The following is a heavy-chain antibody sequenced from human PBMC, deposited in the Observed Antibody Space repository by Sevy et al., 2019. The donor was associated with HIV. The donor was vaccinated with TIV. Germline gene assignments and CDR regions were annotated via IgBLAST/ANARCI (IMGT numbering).Heavy chain of an antibody. CDR2: ISRSGTAI. CDR3: ARLYSSSWHGGFDY. V-gene: IGHV3-48*03. D-gene: IGHD6-13*01. Sequence: GGSLRLSCAASGFTFNTYEMNWVRQAPGKGLEWVSYISRSGTAIYYADSVKGRFTISRDNAKNSLYLQMSSLRAEDTVVYYCARLYSSSWHGGFDYWGQGTLVTVSS. J-gene: IGHJ4*02. CDR1: GFTFNTYE.